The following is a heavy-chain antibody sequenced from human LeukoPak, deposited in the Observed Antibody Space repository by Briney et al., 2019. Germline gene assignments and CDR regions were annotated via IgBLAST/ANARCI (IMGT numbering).Heavy chain of an antibody. Sequence: PSETLSLTCTVSGGSISSSSYYWGWIRQPPGKGLEWIGSIYYSGSTYHNPSLKSRVTISVDTSKNQFSLKLSSVTAADTAVYYCARDPLREDWFDPWGQGTLVTVSS. V-gene: IGHV4-39*07. D-gene: IGHD1-26*01. J-gene: IGHJ5*02. CDR3: ARDPLREDWFDP. CDR2: IYYSGST. CDR1: GGSISSSSYY.